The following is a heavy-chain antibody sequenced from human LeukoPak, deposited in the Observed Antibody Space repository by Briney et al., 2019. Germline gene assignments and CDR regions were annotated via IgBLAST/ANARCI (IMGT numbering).Heavy chain of an antibody. Sequence: PSETLSLTCTVSGGSISSYYWSWIRQPPGKGLEWIGYIYYSGSTNYSPSLKSRVTISVDTSKNQVSLKLSSVTAADTAVYYCATRVPGSVYLPYFDFWGQGTLVTVSS. J-gene: IGHJ4*02. CDR3: ATRVPGSVYLPYFDF. CDR2: IYYSGST. D-gene: IGHD3-22*01. V-gene: IGHV4-59*01. CDR1: GGSISSYY.